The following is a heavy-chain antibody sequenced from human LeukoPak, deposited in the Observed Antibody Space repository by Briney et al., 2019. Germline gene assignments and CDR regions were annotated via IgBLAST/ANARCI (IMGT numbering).Heavy chain of an antibody. CDR1: GYTFNRYG. V-gene: IGHV1-18*01. D-gene: IGHD5/OR15-5a*01. CDR2: ISAYSGNT. J-gene: IGHJ4*02. Sequence: ASVKVSCKSSGYTFNRYGFSWVRQAPGQGLECLGWISAYSGNTKYAQNFQDRVNMPPSASTDKAYIELKSLTTDHTAVYFFAKTHFYDNFPDYWGQGTLVAVSS. CDR3: AKTHFYDNFPDY.